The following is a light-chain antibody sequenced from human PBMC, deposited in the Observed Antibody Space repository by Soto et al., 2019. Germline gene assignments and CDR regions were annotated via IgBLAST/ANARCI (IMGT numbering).Light chain of an antibody. J-gene: IGLJ1*01. CDR3: SSFTGPTPLDV. CDR2: GVS. Sequence: QSVLTQPASVSGSPGQSVTISCTGTSSDVGAYKYVSWYQKHPGKAPKLMIYGVSNRPSGISNRFSGSKSGNTAFLTISGLQPEDEADYYCSSFTGPTPLDVFGTGTKLTVL. V-gene: IGLV2-14*03. CDR1: SSDVGAYKY.